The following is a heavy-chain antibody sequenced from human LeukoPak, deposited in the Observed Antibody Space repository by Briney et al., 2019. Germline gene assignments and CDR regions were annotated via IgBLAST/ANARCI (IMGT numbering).Heavy chain of an antibody. CDR3: ARGRGGPPFDF. CDR1: GFSFRGYG. V-gene: IGHV3-64*01. D-gene: IGHD3-10*01. J-gene: IGHJ4*02. CDR2: ISADGGTT. Sequence: HPGGSLRLSCAASGFSFRGYGMHWVRQAPGRGLEYVSAISADGGTTDYLNSVKGRFTISRDNSKNTLYLQMGRLRSDDTVIYYCARGRGGPPFDFWGQGTVVTVAS.